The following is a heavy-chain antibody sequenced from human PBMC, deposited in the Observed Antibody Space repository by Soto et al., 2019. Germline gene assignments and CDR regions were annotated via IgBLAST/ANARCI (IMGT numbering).Heavy chain of an antibody. CDR1: GYTFTSYG. D-gene: IGHD2-2*01. J-gene: IGHJ5*02. V-gene: IGHV1-18*01. CDR3: ARELGYKLLPSWFAP. CDR2: ISAYNGNT. Sequence: QVQLVQSGAEVKKPGASVKVSCKASGYTFTSYGISWVRQAPGQGLEWMGWISAYNGNTNYAQKLQGRVTMTTDTSTSTGYMELRSLRSDDTAVYYCARELGYKLLPSWFAPWGQGTLVTVSS.